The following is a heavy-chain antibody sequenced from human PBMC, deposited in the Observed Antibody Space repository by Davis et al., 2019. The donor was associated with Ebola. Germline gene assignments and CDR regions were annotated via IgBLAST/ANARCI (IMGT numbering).Heavy chain of an antibody. Sequence: AASVKVSCKASGYTFTSYYMHWVRQAPGQGLEWMGIINPSGGSTSYAQKFQGRVTMTRDTSTSTVYMELSSLRSDDTAVYYCARDGALWSLYYYGMDVWGKGTTVTVSS. CDR2: INPSGGST. J-gene: IGHJ6*04. CDR3: ARDGALWSLYYYGMDV. V-gene: IGHV1-46*01. D-gene: IGHD3-10*01. CDR1: GYTFTSYY.